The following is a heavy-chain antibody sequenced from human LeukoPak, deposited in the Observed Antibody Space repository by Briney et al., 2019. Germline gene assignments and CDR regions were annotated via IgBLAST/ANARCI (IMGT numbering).Heavy chain of an antibody. V-gene: IGHV1-2*06. Sequence: GASVKVSCKASGYTFTGYYMHWVRQAPGQGLEWMGRINPNSGGTNYAQKFQGRVTMTRDTSISTAYMELSRLRSDDTAVYYCASLGYCSSTSYYGGGYWGQGTLVTVSS. CDR1: GYTFTGYY. D-gene: IGHD2-2*01. CDR2: INPNSGGT. CDR3: ASLGYCSSTSYYGGGY. J-gene: IGHJ4*02.